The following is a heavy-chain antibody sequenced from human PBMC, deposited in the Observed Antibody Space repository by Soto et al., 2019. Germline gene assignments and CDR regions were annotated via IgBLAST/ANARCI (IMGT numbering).Heavy chain of an antibody. CDR1: GGSISSGDYY. V-gene: IGHV4-30-4*01. CDR2: IYYSGST. D-gene: IGHD1-26*01. J-gene: IGHJ3*02. CDR3: AREEQSRDAFEI. Sequence: QVQLQESGPGLVKPSQTLSLTCTVSGGSISSGDYYWSWIRQPPGKGLGWIGYIYYSGSTYYNPSLKSRVTISVDTSKNQVSLKMSSVTAADTAVYYCAREEQSRDAFEIWGQGTMVTVSS.